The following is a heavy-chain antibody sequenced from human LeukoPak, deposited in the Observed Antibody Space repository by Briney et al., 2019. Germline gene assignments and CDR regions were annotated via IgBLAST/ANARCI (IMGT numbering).Heavy chain of an antibody. CDR3: ARDHPPSFMVRGVLGWFDP. V-gene: IGHV4-39*07. CDR2: IYYSGST. Sequence: SETLSLTCTVSGGSISSSSYYWGWISQPPGKGLEWIGSIYYSGSTYYNPSLKSRVTISVDTSKNQFSLKLSSVTAADTAVYYCARDHPPSFMVRGVLGWFDPWGQGTLVTVSS. CDR1: GGSISSSSYY. J-gene: IGHJ5*02. D-gene: IGHD3-10*01.